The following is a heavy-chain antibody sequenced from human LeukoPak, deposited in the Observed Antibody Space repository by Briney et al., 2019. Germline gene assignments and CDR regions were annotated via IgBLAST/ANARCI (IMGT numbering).Heavy chain of an antibody. Sequence: ASVKVSCKASGYTFTSYYMHWVRQAPGQGLEWMGIINPSGGSTSYAQKFQGRVTMTRDTSTSTVYMELSSLRSEDTAVYYCARGVLLRRSSTSCNQLLGYWGQGTLVTVSS. CDR1: GYTFTSYY. V-gene: IGHV1-46*01. CDR3: ARGVLLRRSSTSCNQLLGY. J-gene: IGHJ4*02. D-gene: IGHD2-2*01. CDR2: INPSGGST.